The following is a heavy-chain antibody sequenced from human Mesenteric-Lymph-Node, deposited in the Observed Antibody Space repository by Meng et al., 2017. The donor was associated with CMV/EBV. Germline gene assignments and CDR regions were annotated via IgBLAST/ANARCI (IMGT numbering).Heavy chain of an antibody. D-gene: IGHD2-15*01. V-gene: IGHV3-7*03. CDR1: GFSFSRYW. J-gene: IGHJ5*02. CDR3: VRETADIVVEVASTPNWFDP. Sequence: GGSLRLSCAASGFSFSRYWMSWVRQAPGKGLQWVANINQDGGERYYVASVTGRFTISRDNAKKLLYLEMNSLTTDDSAMYFCVRETADIVVEVASTPNWFDPWGQGTVVTVSS. CDR2: INQDGGER.